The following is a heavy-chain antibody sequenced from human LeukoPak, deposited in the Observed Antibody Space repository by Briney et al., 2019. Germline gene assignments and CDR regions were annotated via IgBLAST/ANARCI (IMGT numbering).Heavy chain of an antibody. CDR2: INSNTGGT. Sequence: ASVKVSCKASGYTFTGYYMNWVRQAPGQGLEWMGRINSNTGGTTYAQKFQGRVTMTRDTSISTAYMELSRLRSDDTAVYYCARNAREGYGDYSYFDPWGQGTLVSVS. J-gene: IGHJ5*02. CDR3: ARNAREGYGDYSYFDP. V-gene: IGHV1-2*06. D-gene: IGHD4-17*01. CDR1: GYTFTGYY.